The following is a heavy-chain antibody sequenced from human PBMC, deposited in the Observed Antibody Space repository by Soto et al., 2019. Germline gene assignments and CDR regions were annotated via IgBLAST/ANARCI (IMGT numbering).Heavy chain of an antibody. D-gene: IGHD4-17*01. V-gene: IGHV1-46*01. J-gene: IGHJ3*02. CDR3: ARDSYGVNAFDI. CDR2: INPSGGST. Sequence: QVQLVQSGAEVKKPGASVKVSCKASGYTFTSYYMHWVRQAPGQGLEWMGIINPSGGSTSYAQKFPCRVTMTRDTSTSTVYMELSSLRSEDTAVYYCARDSYGVNAFDIWGQGTMVTVSS. CDR1: GYTFTSYY.